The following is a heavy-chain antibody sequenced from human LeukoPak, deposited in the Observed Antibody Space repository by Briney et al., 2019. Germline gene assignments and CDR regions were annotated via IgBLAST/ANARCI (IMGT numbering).Heavy chain of an antibody. V-gene: IGHV1-46*01. CDR2: INPSGGST. Sequence: ASVKVSCKASGYTFTSYYMHWVRQAPGQGLEWVGIINPSGGSTSYAQKFQGRVTMTRDTSTSTVYMELSSLRSEDTAVYYCASLAGNYYDSSGSPDAFDIWGQGTMVTVSS. CDR3: ASLAGNYYDSSGSPDAFDI. CDR1: GYTFTSYY. J-gene: IGHJ3*02. D-gene: IGHD3-22*01.